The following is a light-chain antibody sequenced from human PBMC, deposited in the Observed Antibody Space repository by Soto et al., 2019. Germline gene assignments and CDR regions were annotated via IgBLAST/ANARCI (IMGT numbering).Light chain of an antibody. CDR3: GGWDDSLSGPV. V-gene: IGLV1-47*01. CDR1: SSNIGSNY. CDR2: RNN. Sequence: QSVLTQPPSASGTPGQRVNISCSGSSSNIGSNYVYWYRQFPGTAPKLLIQRNNQRPSAVPARFSGSKSGTSASLAISGLRSEDEADYYCGGWDDSLSGPVFGGGTQLTVL. J-gene: IGLJ2*01.